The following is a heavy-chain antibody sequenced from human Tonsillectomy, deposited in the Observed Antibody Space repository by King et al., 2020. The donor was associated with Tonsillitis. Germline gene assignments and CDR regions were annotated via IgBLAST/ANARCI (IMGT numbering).Heavy chain of an antibody. Sequence: VQLQESGPGLVKPSGTLSLTCAVSGGSISSSNWWSWVRQPPGKGLAWIWEIYHSGSTNYNPSLQSRVTISVDNSKDQFSLKLTSVTAADSAVYYCARVVTTRAATVEEENNWFDPWGQGTLVTVAS. CDR3: ARVVTTRAATVEEENNWFDP. CDR2: IYHSGST. D-gene: IGHD6-13*01. CDR1: GGSISSSNW. V-gene: IGHV4-4*02. J-gene: IGHJ5*02.